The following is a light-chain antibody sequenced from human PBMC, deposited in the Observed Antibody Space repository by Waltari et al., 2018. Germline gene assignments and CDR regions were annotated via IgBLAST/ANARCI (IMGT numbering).Light chain of an antibody. CDR1: SSNIGENY. CDR3: ASWDDNLSVLL. CDR2: RNN. Sequence: QSVLTQPPSASATPGQRVTISCSGGSSNIGENYVYWYQQVPGTAPRCLIYRNNQGPSGVPARFSGSKSGTSASLAISGLRPEDEADYFCASWDDNLSVLLFGGGTKLAVL. V-gene: IGLV1-47*01. J-gene: IGLJ2*01.